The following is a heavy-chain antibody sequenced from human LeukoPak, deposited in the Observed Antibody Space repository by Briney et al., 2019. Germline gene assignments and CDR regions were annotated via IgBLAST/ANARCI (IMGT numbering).Heavy chain of an antibody. J-gene: IGHJ3*02. CDR1: GFTFTSYG. Sequence: GGSLRLSCAASGFTFTSYGISWVRQAPGQGLEWMGWISAYNGNTNYAQKLQGRVTMTTDTSTSTAYMELRSLRSDDTAVYYCAGTSRTIFGVDHDAFDIWGQGTMVTVSS. D-gene: IGHD3-3*01. V-gene: IGHV1-18*01. CDR2: ISAYNGNT. CDR3: AGTSRTIFGVDHDAFDI.